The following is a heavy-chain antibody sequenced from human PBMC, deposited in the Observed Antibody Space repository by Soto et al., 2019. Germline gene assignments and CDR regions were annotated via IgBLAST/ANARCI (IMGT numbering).Heavy chain of an antibody. Sequence: PSETLSLTCAVYGGSFSGYYWSWIRQPPGKGLEWIGEINHSGSTNYNPSLKSRVTISVDTSKNQFSLKLSSVTAADTAVYYCARRGDYYYDSSGYYYDYWGQGTLVTVSS. CDR2: INHSGST. J-gene: IGHJ4*02. D-gene: IGHD3-22*01. CDR3: ARRGDYYYDSSGYYYDY. CDR1: GGSFSGYY. V-gene: IGHV4-34*01.